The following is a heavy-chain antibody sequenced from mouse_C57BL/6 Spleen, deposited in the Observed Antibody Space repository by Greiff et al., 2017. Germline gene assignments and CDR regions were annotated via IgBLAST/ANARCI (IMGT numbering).Heavy chain of an antibody. Sequence: QVQLKQSGAELVRPGTSVKMSCKASGYTFTNYWIGWAKQRPGHGLEWIGAIYPGGGYTNYNEKFKGKATLTADKSSSTAYMQFSSLTSEDSAIYYGARMGYYYGSPYYFDYWGQGTTLTVSS. D-gene: IGHD1-1*01. CDR3: ARMGYYYGSPYYFDY. V-gene: IGHV1-63*01. J-gene: IGHJ2*01. CDR1: GYTFTNYW. CDR2: IYPGGGYT.